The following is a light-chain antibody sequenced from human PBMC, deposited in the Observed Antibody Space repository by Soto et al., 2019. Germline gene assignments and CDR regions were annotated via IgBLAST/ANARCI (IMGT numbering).Light chain of an antibody. CDR2: GAS. J-gene: IGKJ2*02. Sequence: EIVLTQSPATLSLSPGERATLSCRASQSVSTYLAWYQQTPGQAPRLLIYGASNRATGIPARFSGSGSGTDFTLTIGSLEPEDLAVYYCQQRSNWPRTLGQGTKLEIK. CDR1: QSVSTY. V-gene: IGKV3-11*01. CDR3: QQRSNWPRT.